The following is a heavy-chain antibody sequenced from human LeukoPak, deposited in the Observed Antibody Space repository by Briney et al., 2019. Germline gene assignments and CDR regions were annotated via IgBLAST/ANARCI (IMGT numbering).Heavy chain of an antibody. CDR2: INHSGTT. V-gene: IGHV4-34*01. CDR1: GGSFSGYY. Sequence: SETLSLTCAVYGGSFSGYYWSWIRQPPGKGLEWIGEINHSGTTNYNPSLKSRVTISVDTSKNQFSLKLSSVTAADTAVYYCAIGSGYSSSWYRGYNWFDPWGQGTLVTVSS. CDR3: AIGSGYSSSWYRGYNWFDP. J-gene: IGHJ5*02. D-gene: IGHD6-13*01.